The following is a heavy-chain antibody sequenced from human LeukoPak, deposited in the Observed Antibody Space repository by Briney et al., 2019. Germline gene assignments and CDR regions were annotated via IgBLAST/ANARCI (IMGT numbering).Heavy chain of an antibody. CDR3: AKDRYSGSPYFFDY. V-gene: IGHV3-23*01. D-gene: IGHD1-26*01. CDR2: FSGSGNNT. Sequence: GGSLRLSCAASGFTFSSYAMSWVRQAPGKGLEWVSGFSGSGNNTYYADFVKGRFTISRDNAKNTLYLQMNSLRAEDTAVYFCAKDRYSGSPYFFDYWGQGTLVTVSS. J-gene: IGHJ4*02. CDR1: GFTFSSYA.